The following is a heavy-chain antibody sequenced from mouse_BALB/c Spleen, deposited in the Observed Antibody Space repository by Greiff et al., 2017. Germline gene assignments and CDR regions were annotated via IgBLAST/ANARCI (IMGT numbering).Heavy chain of an antibody. J-gene: IGHJ4*01. CDR2: INSNGGST. V-gene: IGHV5-6-3*01. Sequence: EVQVVESGGDLVKPGGSLKLSCAASGFTFSSYGMSWVRQTPDKRLEWVATINSNGGSTYYPDSVKGRFTISRDNAKNTLYLQMSSLKSEDTAMYYCARELDYWGQGTSVTVSS. CDR1: GFTFSSYG. CDR3: ARELDY.